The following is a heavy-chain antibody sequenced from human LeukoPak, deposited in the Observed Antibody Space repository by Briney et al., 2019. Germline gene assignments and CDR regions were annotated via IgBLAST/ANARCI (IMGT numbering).Heavy chain of an antibody. V-gene: IGHV1-69*04. D-gene: IGHD6-13*01. CDR2: IIPILGIA. CDR3: ARYDSSSWGGFDP. Sequence: ASVKVSCKASGGTFSSYAISWVRQAPGQGLEWMGRIIPILGIANYAQKFQGRVTITADKSTSTAYMELSSLRSEDTAVYYCARYDSSSWGGFDPWGQGTLVTVSS. CDR1: GGTFSSYA. J-gene: IGHJ5*02.